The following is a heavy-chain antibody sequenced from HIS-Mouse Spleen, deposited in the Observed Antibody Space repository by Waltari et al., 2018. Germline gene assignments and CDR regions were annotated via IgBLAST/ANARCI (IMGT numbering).Heavy chain of an antibody. V-gene: IGHV4-39*07. J-gene: IGHJ2*01. CDR2: IYYSGNP. D-gene: IGHD6-13*01. CDR3: AREIPYSSSWYDWYFDL. CDR1: GGSISSSSYY. Sequence: QLQLQESGPGLVKPSETLSLTCTVSGGSISSSSYYWGWIRQPPGKGLEWIGSIYYSGNPYYTPSRKSGVTISVDSSKNQFSLKLSSVTAADTAVYYCAREIPYSSSWYDWYFDLWGRGTLVTVSS.